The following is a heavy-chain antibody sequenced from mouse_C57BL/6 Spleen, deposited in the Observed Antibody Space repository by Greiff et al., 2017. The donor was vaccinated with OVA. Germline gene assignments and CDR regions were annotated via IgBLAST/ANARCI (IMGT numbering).Heavy chain of an antibody. Sequence: VQLKQPGAELVKPGASVKMSCKASGYTFTSYWITWVKQRPGQGLEWIGDIYPGSGSTNSNETFKSKATLTVDTSSSTAYMQLSSLTSEDSAVDYCARDGDYHWYFDVWGTGTTVTVSS. CDR1: GYTFTSYW. J-gene: IGHJ1*03. CDR3: ARDGDYHWYFDV. D-gene: IGHD2-13*01. CDR2: IYPGSGST. V-gene: IGHV1-55*01.